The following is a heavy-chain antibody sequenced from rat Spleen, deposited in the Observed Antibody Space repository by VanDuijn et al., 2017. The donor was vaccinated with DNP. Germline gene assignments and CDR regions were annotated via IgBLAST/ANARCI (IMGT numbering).Heavy chain of an antibody. Sequence: EVQLVESGGGLVQPGTSLQLSCTASGFTFSDYYMAWVRQAPTKGLEWVAYIRYDGGVTYYGDSVKGRFTISRANVKSTLYLQMNSLRSEDMATYYCVGHVRRTYHGYNPWWWGQGVMVTVSS. J-gene: IGHJ2*01. CDR2: IRYDGGVT. V-gene: IGHV5-22*01. CDR3: VGHVRRTYHGYNPWW. CDR1: GFTFSDYY. D-gene: IGHD1-9*01.